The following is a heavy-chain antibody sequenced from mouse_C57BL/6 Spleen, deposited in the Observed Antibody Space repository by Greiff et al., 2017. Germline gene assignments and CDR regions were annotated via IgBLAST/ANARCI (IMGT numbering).Heavy chain of an antibody. V-gene: IGHV1-81*01. J-gene: IGHJ1*03. CDR2: IYPRSGNT. D-gene: IGHD1-1*01. CDR3: ARGGTTVVAENCDV. Sequence: QVQLQQSGAELARPGASVKLSCKASGYTFTSYGISWVKQRTGQGLEWIGEIYPRSGNTYYNEKFKGKATLTADKSSSTAYMELRSLTSEDSAVYFCARGGTTVVAENCDVWGTGTTVTVSS. CDR1: GYTFTSYG.